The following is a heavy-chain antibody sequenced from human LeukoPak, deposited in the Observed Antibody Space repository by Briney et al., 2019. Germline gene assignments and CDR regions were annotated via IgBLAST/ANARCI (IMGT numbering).Heavy chain of an antibody. CDR2: IYHSGST. CDR1: GYSISSGYY. J-gene: IGHJ4*02. D-gene: IGHD5-12*01. V-gene: IGHV4-38-2*02. CDR3: AGRGYSGYDHYFDY. Sequence: SETLSLTCTVSGYSISSGYYWGWIRQPPGKGLEWIWSIYHSGSTYYNPSLKSRVTISVDTSKNQFSLKLSSVTAADTAVYYCAGRGYSGYDHYFDYWGQGTLVTVSS.